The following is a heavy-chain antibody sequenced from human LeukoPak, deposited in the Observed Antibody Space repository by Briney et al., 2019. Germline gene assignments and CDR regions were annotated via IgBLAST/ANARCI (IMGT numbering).Heavy chain of an antibody. D-gene: IGHD1-26*01. V-gene: IGHV3-53*01. CDR1: GFTVSSNY. J-gene: IGHJ5*02. CDR2: IYSGGST. CDR3: ARALDKLSWFDP. Sequence: GGSLRLSCAASGFTVSSNYMSWVRQAPGKGLEWVSVIYSGGSTYYADSVKGRFTTSRDNSKNTLYLQMNSLRAEDTAVYYCARALDKLSWFDPWGQGTLVTVSS.